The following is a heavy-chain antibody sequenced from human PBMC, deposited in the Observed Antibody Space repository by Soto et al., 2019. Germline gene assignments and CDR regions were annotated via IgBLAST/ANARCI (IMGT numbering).Heavy chain of an antibody. V-gene: IGHV3-53*01. CDR3: AKKPYYYDSSGYLY. D-gene: IGHD3-22*01. CDR1: GFTVSSNY. J-gene: IGHJ4*02. CDR2: IYSGGST. Sequence: GGSLRLSCAASGFTVSSNYMSWVRQAPGKGLEWVSVIYSGGSTYYADSVKGRFTISRDNSKNTLYLQMNSLRAEDTAVYYCAKKPYYYDSSGYLYWGQGTLVTVSS.